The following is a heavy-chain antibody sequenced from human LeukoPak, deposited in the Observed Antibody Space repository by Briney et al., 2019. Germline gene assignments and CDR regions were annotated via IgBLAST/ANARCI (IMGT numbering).Heavy chain of an antibody. D-gene: IGHD2-2*01. CDR2: ISGPSRYI. J-gene: IGHJ6*03. V-gene: IGHV3-21*01. CDR3: AGGVPAANTVYYLDV. CDR1: AFTCCSYT. Sequence: GGSLRLSCSASAFTCCSYTMNWVRQAPGKGPEWVSSISGPSRYIYYADSVRGRFTISRYNAKNSLYLQMHSLGAEDTAVYYCAGGVPAANTVYYLDVWGNGTTVTVSS.